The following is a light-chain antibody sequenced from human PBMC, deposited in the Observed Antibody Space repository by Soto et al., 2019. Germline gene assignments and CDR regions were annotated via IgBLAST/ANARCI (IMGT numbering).Light chain of an antibody. Sequence: IEMTQSPATLSASVGDRVTITCEASHTISNLLAWHQHKPGRAPKLLIFAASSLQSGVPSRFSGSRSGPDFTLTISSLQPEDFDTYYCQQSYSSPPTFGQGTKVDIK. CDR2: AAS. J-gene: IGKJ1*01. V-gene: IGKV1-39*01. CDR3: QQSYSSPPT. CDR1: HTISNL.